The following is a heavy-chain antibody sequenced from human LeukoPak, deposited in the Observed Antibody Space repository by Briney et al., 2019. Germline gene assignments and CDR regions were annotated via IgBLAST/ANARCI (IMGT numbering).Heavy chain of an antibody. CDR3: ARDRGGYYYDSSGYEEGIWFDP. J-gene: IGHJ5*02. Sequence: GGSLRLSCAASGFTFSDYYMSWIRQAPGKGLEWVSYISSSGSTIYYADSVKGRFTISRDNAKNSLYLQMNSLRAEDTAVYYCARDRGGYYYDSSGYEEGIWFDPWGQGTLVTVSS. D-gene: IGHD3-22*01. CDR2: ISSSGSTI. V-gene: IGHV3-11*04. CDR1: GFTFSDYY.